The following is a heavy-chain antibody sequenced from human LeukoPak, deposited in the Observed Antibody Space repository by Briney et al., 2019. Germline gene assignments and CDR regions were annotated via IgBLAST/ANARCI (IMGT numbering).Heavy chain of an antibody. V-gene: IGHV3-33*01. J-gene: IGHJ3*02. CDR1: GFIFSSYG. Sequence: GRSLRLSCAASGFIFSSYGMHWVRQAPGKGLEWVATIWYDGGNKYYADSVKGRFTISRDNSKNTLYLQMSSLRAEDTAVYYCARARNAFDIWGQGTMVTVS. CDR3: ARARNAFDI. CDR2: IWYDGGNK.